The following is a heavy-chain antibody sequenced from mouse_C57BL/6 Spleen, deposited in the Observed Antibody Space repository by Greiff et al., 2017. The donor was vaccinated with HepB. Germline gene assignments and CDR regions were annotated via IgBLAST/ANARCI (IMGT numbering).Heavy chain of an antibody. J-gene: IGHJ3*01. CDR3: ARGGYYYGSSSTGFAY. CDR2: IGPGSGST. CDR1: GYTFTDYY. Sequence: QVQLQQSGAELVKPGASVKISCKASGYTFTDYYINWVKQRPGQGLEWIGKIGPGSGSTYYNEKFKGKATLTADKSSSTAYMQLSSLTSEDSAVYFCARGGYYYGSSSTGFAYWGQGTLVTVSA. D-gene: IGHD1-1*01. V-gene: IGHV1-77*01.